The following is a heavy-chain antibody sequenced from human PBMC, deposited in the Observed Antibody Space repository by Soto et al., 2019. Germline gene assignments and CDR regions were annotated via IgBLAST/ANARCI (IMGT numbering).Heavy chain of an antibody. Sequence: EVQLVESGGGLVKPGGSLRLSCAASGFTFSSYSMNWVRQAPGKGLEWVSSISSSSSYIYYADSVKGRFTISRDNAKNSLYLQINSLRAEDTAVYYCARDRYIVVVPAAMPLDYWGQGTLVTVSS. CDR1: GFTFSSYS. CDR2: ISSSSSYI. V-gene: IGHV3-21*01. CDR3: ARDRYIVVVPAAMPLDY. J-gene: IGHJ4*02. D-gene: IGHD2-2*01.